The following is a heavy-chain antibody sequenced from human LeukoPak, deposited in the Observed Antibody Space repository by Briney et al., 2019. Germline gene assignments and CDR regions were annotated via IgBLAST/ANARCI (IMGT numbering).Heavy chain of an antibody. CDR1: GFTFRSYG. D-gene: IGHD3-9*01. CDR2: IWYDGSNK. CDR3: ARDTVGAKNRYYDILTGQSTENYYYGMDV. J-gene: IGHJ6*04. Sequence: GRSLRLSCAASGFTFRSYGMLWVRQAPGKGLEWVAVIWYDGSNKYYADSVKGRFTISRDNSKNTLYLQMNSLRAEDTAVYYCARDTVGAKNRYYDILTGQSTENYYYGMDVWGKGTTVTASS. V-gene: IGHV3-33*01.